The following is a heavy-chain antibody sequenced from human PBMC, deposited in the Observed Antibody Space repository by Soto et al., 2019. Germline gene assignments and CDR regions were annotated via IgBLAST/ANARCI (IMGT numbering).Heavy chain of an antibody. CDR2: ISSSGSII. J-gene: IGHJ5*02. CDR3: ARGHSSDDWFDP. D-gene: IGHD6-19*01. CDR1: GFTFSNAW. V-gene: IGHV3-11*01. Sequence: GGSLRLSCAASGFTFSNAWLNWVRQAPGKGLEWVSSISSSGSIIYYADSVKGRFTISRDNAKNSLYLQMNSLRAEDTAVYYCARGHSSDDWFDPWGQGTLVTVSS.